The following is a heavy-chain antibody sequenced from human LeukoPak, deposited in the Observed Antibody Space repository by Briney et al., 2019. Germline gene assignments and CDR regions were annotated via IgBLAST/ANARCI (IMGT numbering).Heavy chain of an antibody. CDR1: GGSFSGYY. D-gene: IGHD3-3*01. Sequence: PSETLSLTCAVYGGSFSGYYWGWIRQPPGKGLEWIGEINHSGSTNYNPSLKSRVTISVDTSKNQFSLKLSSVTAADTAVYYCARFYDFWSGYYPFDYWGQGTLVTVSS. CDR2: INHSGST. V-gene: IGHV4-34*01. J-gene: IGHJ4*02. CDR3: ARFYDFWSGYYPFDY.